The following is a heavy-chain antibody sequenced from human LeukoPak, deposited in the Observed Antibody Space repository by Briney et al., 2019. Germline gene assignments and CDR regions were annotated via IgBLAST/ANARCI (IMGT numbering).Heavy chain of an antibody. J-gene: IGHJ3*02. D-gene: IGHD2-15*01. CDR1: GFTFSSYA. Sequence: PGGSLRLSCAASGFTFSSYAMHWVRQAPGKGLGYVSVISSNGGNTYYANSVKGRFTISRDNSKNTLYLQMGSLRAEDMAVYYCARGGYADAFDIWGQGTMATVSS. CDR3: ARGGYADAFDI. V-gene: IGHV3-64*01. CDR2: ISSNGGNT.